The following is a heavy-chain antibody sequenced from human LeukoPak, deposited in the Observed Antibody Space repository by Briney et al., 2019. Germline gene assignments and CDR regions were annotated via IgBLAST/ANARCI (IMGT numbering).Heavy chain of an antibody. CDR1: GYTFTGYY. Sequence: GASVKVSCKASGYTFTGYYMHWVRQAPGQGLEWMGWINPNSGGTNYAQKFRGRVTMTRDTSISTAYMELSGLRSDDTAVYYCARVGPGIAAAFGYWGQGTLVTVSS. J-gene: IGHJ4*02. CDR2: INPNSGGT. V-gene: IGHV1-2*02. CDR3: ARVGPGIAAAFGY. D-gene: IGHD6-13*01.